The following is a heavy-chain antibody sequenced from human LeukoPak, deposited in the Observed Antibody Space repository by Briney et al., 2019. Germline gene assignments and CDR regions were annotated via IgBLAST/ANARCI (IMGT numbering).Heavy chain of an antibody. D-gene: IGHD1-26*01. V-gene: IGHV1-18*01. CDR2: ITGNNGNT. Sequence: GASVKVSCKTSGYSFSGYGISWVRQAPGQGLEWMGWITGNNGNTNYAPSLQGRVIMTKDTSTNTAYMELTSLRSDDTAVYYCARDQRNSGSYRFEYWGQGTVVPVST. CDR1: GYSFSGYG. J-gene: IGHJ4*02. CDR3: ARDQRNSGSYRFEY.